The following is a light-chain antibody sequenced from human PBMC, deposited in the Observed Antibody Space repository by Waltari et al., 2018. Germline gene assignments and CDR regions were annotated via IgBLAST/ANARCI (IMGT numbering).Light chain of an antibody. CDR2: SND. V-gene: IGLV1-44*01. J-gene: IGLJ2*01. CDR1: SSNIGSNT. Sequence: QSVVTQPPSASGTPGQRVTISCSGSSSNIGSNTVNWYQVLPGTAPRLLIYSNDQRPSGVPDRLSGAKSGTSASLAISGRQSEDEADYSCATWDDRLTGVLIGGGTKVTVL. CDR3: ATWDDRLTGVL.